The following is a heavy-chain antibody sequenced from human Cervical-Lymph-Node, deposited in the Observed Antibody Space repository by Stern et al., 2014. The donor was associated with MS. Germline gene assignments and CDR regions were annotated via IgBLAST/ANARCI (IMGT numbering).Heavy chain of an antibody. D-gene: IGHD3-16*01. CDR1: GYRFINNW. J-gene: IGHJ4*02. V-gene: IGHV5-51*03. CDR2: IYPGDSDV. CDR3: ARWSFACDS. Sequence: VKLVECGAEVRKAGDFLKICCKRCGYRFINNWIAWVREVHGKGLEWIGIIYPGDSDVRYSPSFQGHFTISVDNSISTAYLQWSSLKASDTAVYYCARWSFACDSWGQGALITVSS.